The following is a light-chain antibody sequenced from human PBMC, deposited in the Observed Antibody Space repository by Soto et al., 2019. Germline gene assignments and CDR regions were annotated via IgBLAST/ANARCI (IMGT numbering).Light chain of an antibody. CDR1: QSVAGN. J-gene: IGKJ4*01. CDR3: QQYNNSPPIT. Sequence: EIVMTQSPATLSVSPGERATLSCRASQSVAGNLAWYQQKPGQAPRLLIYGASTRATGIPARFSGSGSGTEFTLTISSLQSEDFAVYYCQQYNNSPPITFGGGTKVEIK. V-gene: IGKV3-15*01. CDR2: GAS.